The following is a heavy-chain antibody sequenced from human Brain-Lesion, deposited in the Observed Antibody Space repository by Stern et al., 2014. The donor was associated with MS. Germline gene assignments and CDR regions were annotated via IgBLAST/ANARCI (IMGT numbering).Heavy chain of an antibody. CDR1: GGSISSGDNY. Sequence: QVQLVESGPGLVKPSQTLSLTCTVSGGSISSGDNYWSWIRQPPGKGPEWIGHIHYSGGTYFNTSLKSPATIAVDTSKNQFSLKLNAMTAADTAVYYCARVPDYGDAFFDYWGQGILVTVSS. CDR3: ARVPDYGDAFFDY. V-gene: IGHV4-30-4*08. J-gene: IGHJ4*02. D-gene: IGHD4-17*01. CDR2: IHYSGGT.